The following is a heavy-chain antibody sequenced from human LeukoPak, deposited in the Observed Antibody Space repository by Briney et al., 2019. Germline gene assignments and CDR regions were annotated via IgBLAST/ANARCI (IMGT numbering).Heavy chain of an antibody. CDR1: GFTFTSYA. Sequence: QSGGSLRLSCAASGFTFTSYAMNWVRQPPGKGPEWVSAISGSGGNTYYADSVRGRFTMSRDDSKNTVYLQLNRLRGEDTAIYYCARSRYLDWGGAFDMWGQGTMVTVSS. V-gene: IGHV3-23*01. J-gene: IGHJ3*02. CDR3: ARSRYLDWGGAFDM. CDR2: ISGSGGNT. D-gene: IGHD3-9*01.